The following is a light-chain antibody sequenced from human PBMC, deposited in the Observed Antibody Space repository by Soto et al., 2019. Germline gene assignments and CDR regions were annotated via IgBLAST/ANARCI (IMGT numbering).Light chain of an antibody. Sequence: SYELTQPPSVSVAPGQTARITCGGNNIGSKSVHWYQQKPGQAPVLVVYDDSDRPSGIPERFSGSNSGNTATLTISRVEAGDEADYYCQVWDSSSVHRYVVFGGGTKLTVL. CDR3: QVWDSSSVHRYVV. CDR1: NIGSKS. CDR2: DDS. V-gene: IGLV3-21*02. J-gene: IGLJ2*01.